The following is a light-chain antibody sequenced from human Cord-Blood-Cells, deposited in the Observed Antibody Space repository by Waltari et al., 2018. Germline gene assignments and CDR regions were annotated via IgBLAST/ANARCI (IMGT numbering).Light chain of an antibody. V-gene: IGLV2-14*01. CDR2: DVS. CDR3: SSYTSSSTLV. Sequence: QSALTQPASVSGSPGQSITISCTGTSSDVGGYNYVSWYQQHPRKAPKLIIYDVSKRPSGVSNRFSGSKSGNTASLTISGLQAEDEADYYCSSYTSSSTLVFGGGTKLTVL. J-gene: IGLJ2*01. CDR1: SSDVGGYNY.